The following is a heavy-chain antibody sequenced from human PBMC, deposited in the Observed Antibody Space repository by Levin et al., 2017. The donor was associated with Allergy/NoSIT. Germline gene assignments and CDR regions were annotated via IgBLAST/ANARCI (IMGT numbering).Heavy chain of an antibody. CDR1: GDSVSSNNAA. J-gene: IGHJ4*02. CDR3: TRGRSGNYVALFEY. V-gene: IGHV6-1*01. D-gene: IGHD1-7*01. CDR2: TYYRSKWYN. Sequence: PSETLSLTCAISGDSVSSNNAAWTWIRQSPSRGLEWLGRTYYRSKWYNDYAESVRSRINVNPDTSKNQVSLQLNSVTPEDTAVYYCTRGRSGNYVALFEYWGQGTLVTVSS.